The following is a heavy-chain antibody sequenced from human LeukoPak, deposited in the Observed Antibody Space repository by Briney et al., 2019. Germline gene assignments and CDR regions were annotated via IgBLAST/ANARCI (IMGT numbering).Heavy chain of an antibody. D-gene: IGHD5-12*01. CDR2: MNPNGGNT. Sequence: ASVKVSCKASGYTFTSYDINWVRQATGQGLEWMGWMNPNGGNTGYAQKFQGRVTMTRNTSISTAYMELSSLRSEDTAVYYCAEKALSGYDFDYWGQGTLVTVSS. CDR3: AEKALSGYDFDY. V-gene: IGHV1-8*01. CDR1: GYTFTSYD. J-gene: IGHJ4*02.